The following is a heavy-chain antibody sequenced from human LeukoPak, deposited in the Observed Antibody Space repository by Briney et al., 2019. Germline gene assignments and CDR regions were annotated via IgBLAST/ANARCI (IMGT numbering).Heavy chain of an antibody. D-gene: IGHD2-15*01. Sequence: KTSETLSLTCTVSGGSISSYYWSWIRQPPGKGLEWIGYIYYSGSTNYNPSLKSRVTISVDTSKNQFSLKLSSVTAADTAVYYCARARYCSGGSCPGYFQHWGQGTLVTVSS. CDR2: IYYSGST. V-gene: IGHV4-59*01. CDR1: GGSISSYY. CDR3: ARARYCSGGSCPGYFQH. J-gene: IGHJ1*01.